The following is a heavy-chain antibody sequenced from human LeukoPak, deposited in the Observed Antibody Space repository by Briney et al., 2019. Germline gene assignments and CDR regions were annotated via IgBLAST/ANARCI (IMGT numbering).Heavy chain of an antibody. CDR3: EREGEQLVDYYFDY. CDR1: GFTFSSYS. D-gene: IGHD6-6*01. Sequence: GGSLRLSCAASGFTFSSYSMNWVRQAPGKGLEWVSYISSSSSSTIYYADSVKGRFTISRDNAKNSLYLQMNSLRAEDTAVYYCEREGEQLVDYYFDYWGQGTLVTVSS. CDR2: ISSSSSSTI. J-gene: IGHJ4*02. V-gene: IGHV3-48*04.